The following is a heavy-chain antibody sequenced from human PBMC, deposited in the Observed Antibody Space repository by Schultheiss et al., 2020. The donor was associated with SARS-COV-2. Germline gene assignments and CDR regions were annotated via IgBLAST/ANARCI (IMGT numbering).Heavy chain of an antibody. CDR1: GGSFSGYY. CDR3: ARDKDNWNPYFDY. CDR2: INHSGST. V-gene: IGHV4-34*01. D-gene: IGHD1-20*01. Sequence: SETLSLTCAVYGGSFSGYYWSWIRQPPGKGLEWIGEINHSGSTSYNPSLKSRITISVDTSKNQFSLKLSSVTAADTAVYYCARDKDNWNPYFDYWGQGSLVTVSS. J-gene: IGHJ4*02.